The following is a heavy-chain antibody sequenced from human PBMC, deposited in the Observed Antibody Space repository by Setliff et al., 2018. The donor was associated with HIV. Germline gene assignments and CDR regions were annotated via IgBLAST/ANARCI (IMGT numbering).Heavy chain of an antibody. J-gene: IGHJ3*02. D-gene: IGHD3-22*01. Sequence: SETLSLTCTVSGGSISSGGYYWSWIRQHPGKGLEWIGYIYHSGSTYYNPSLKSRVTISVDRSKNQFSLKLSSVTAADTAVYYCARGVYYYDSSGYYSAYHDAFDIWGQGTMVTVSS. CDR2: IYHSGST. CDR1: GGSISSGGYY. V-gene: IGHV4-30-2*01. CDR3: ARGVYYYDSSGYYSAYHDAFDI.